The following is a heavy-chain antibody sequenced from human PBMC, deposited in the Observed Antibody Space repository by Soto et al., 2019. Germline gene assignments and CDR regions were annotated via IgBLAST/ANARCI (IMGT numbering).Heavy chain of an antibody. CDR3: AKGSSGDLRYYFEY. Sequence: PVGSLRLSCAASGFTFYSYTMHWVRQAPGKGLEWVAVISYDGSNKYYADSVKGRFTISRDNSKNTLYLQMNSLRAEDTAVYYCAKGSSGDLRYYFEYWGQGTLVTVSS. V-gene: IGHV3-30*04. D-gene: IGHD7-27*01. CDR1: GFTFYSYT. CDR2: ISYDGSNK. J-gene: IGHJ4*02.